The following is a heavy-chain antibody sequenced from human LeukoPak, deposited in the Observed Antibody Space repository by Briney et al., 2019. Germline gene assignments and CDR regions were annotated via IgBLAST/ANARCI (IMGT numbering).Heavy chain of an antibody. CDR1: GFTFLSHA. V-gene: IGHV3-23*01. J-gene: IGHJ4*02. CDR2: ICENGGTN. D-gene: IGHD2-21*01. Sequence: AGGSLRLSCVGSGFTFLSHAMSWVRQAPEKGLEFVSGICENGGTNYYADPVKGRFSISRDNSKNTLYLQMDSLRGEDTAVYYCAKDFRIGYSAHFDYWGQGALVTVSS. CDR3: AKDFRIGYSAHFDY.